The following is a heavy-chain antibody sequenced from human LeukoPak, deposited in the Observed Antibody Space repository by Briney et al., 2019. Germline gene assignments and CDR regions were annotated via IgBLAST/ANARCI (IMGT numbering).Heavy chain of an antibody. CDR1: GFTFSSYW. V-gene: IGHV3-7*03. CDR2: INHNGNVN. D-gene: IGHD3-16*01. CDR3: ARGGGLDV. Sequence: GGSLRLSCAASGFTFSSYWMNWARQAPGKGLEWVASINHNGNVNYYVDSVKGRFTISRDNAKNSLYLQMSNLRGEDTAVYFCARGGGLDVWGQGATVTVSS. J-gene: IGHJ6*02.